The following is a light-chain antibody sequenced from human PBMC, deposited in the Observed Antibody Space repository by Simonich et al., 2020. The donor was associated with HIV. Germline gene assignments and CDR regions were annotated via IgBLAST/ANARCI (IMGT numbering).Light chain of an antibody. CDR2: LCS. CDR1: QSLLHSNGYDY. V-gene: IGKV2-28*01. CDR3: MQALQTPIT. J-gene: IGKJ5*01. Sequence: DIVMTQSPLSLPVTPGEPDSISCRSNQSLLHSNGYDYLDWYLRNPGQSPQLLIYLCSMRASGVPDRFSGSGSGTDFPLKISRVEAEDVGVYYCMQALQTPITFGQGTRLEIK.